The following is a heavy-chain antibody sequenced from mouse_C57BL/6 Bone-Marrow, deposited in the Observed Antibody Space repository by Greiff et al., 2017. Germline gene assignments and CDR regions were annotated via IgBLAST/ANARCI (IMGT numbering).Heavy chain of an antibody. CDR3: ARDGLLRAWFAY. V-gene: IGHV1-69*01. D-gene: IGHD1-1*01. CDR2: IDPSDSYT. CDR1: GYTFTSYW. Sequence: QVQLQQPGAELVMPGASVKLSCKASGYTFTSYWMHWVKQRPGQGLEWIGEIDPSDSYTNYKQKFKGKSTLTVDKSSSTAYMQLSSLTSEDSAVYYCARDGLLRAWFAYWGQGTLVTVSA. J-gene: IGHJ3*01.